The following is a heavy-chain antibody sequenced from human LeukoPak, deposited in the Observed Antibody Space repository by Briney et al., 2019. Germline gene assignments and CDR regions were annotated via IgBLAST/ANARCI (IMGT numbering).Heavy chain of an antibody. CDR3: ARDNYCSGGSCYYMDV. Sequence: PSETLSLTCTVSGGSISKYYWNWLRQPAGKGLEWIGRIYISGSTNHNPSLKSRVTMSVDTSKNQFSLKLSSVTAADTAVYYCARDNYCSGGSCYYMDVWGKGTTVTISS. J-gene: IGHJ6*03. CDR2: IYISGST. CDR1: GGSISKYY. D-gene: IGHD2-15*01. V-gene: IGHV4-4*07.